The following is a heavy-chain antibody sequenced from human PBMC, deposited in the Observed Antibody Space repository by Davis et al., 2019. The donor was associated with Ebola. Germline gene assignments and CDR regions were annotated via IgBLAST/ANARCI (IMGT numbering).Heavy chain of an antibody. D-gene: IGHD1-26*01. Sequence: PGGSLRLSCAASGFTFSSYAMSWVRQAPGKGLEWVSTISGSVGSTYYADSVKGRFTISRDNSKNTLYLQMNSLRAEDTAVYYCAKGGVGATTKRIDYWGQGTLVTVSS. CDR3: AKGGVGATTKRIDY. CDR2: ISGSVGST. J-gene: IGHJ4*02. V-gene: IGHV3-23*01. CDR1: GFTFSSYA.